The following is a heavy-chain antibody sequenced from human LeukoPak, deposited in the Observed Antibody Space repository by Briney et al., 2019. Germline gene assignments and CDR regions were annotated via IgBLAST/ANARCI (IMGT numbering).Heavy chain of an antibody. CDR1: GYTSTSYA. Sequence: GASVKVSCKASGYTSTSYAMHWVRQAPGQRLEWMGGINAGNGNTKYSQKFQGRVTITRDTSASTAYMELSSLRSEDTAVYYCARGAYSGPVGFSDYWGQGTLVTVSS. V-gene: IGHV1-3*01. CDR2: INAGNGNT. J-gene: IGHJ4*02. CDR3: ARGAYSGPVGFSDY. D-gene: IGHD1-26*01.